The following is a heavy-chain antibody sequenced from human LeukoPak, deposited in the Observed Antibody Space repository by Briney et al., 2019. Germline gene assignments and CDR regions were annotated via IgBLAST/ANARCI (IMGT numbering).Heavy chain of an antibody. Sequence: SVKVSCKASGGTFSSYAISWVRQAPGQGLEWMGGIIPIFGTANYAQKFQGRVTITADESTSTAYMELSSLRSEDTAVYYCATAASDGYKVPFDYWGQGTLVTVSS. CDR1: GGTFSSYA. D-gene: IGHD5-24*01. J-gene: IGHJ4*02. CDR3: ATAASDGYKVPFDY. CDR2: IIPIFGTA. V-gene: IGHV1-69*13.